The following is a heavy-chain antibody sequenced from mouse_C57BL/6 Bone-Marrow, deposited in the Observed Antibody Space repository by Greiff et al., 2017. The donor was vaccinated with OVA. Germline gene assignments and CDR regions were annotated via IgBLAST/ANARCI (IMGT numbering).Heavy chain of an antibody. CDR1: GFTFSDYG. D-gene: IGHD2-3*01. CDR3: ARHPSRWLLRAMDY. Sequence: EVKLVESGGGLVQPGGSLKLSCAASGFTFSDYGMAWVRQAPRKGPEWVAFISNLAYSIYYADTVTGRFTISRENAKNTLYLEMSSLRSEDTAMYYCARHPSRWLLRAMDYWGQGTSVTVSS. V-gene: IGHV5-15*01. CDR2: ISNLAYSI. J-gene: IGHJ4*01.